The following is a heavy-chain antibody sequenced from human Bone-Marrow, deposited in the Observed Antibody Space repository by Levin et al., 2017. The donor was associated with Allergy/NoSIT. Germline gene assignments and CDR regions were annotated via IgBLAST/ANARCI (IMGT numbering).Heavy chain of an antibody. D-gene: IGHD2-2*01. CDR3: ARDLDCSSTSCSRDNWFDP. CDR2: IWYDGSNK. J-gene: IGHJ5*02. CDR1: GFTFSSYG. V-gene: IGHV3-33*01. Sequence: LTGGSLRLSCAASGFTFSSYGMHWVRQAPGKGLEWVAVIWYDGSNKYYADSVKGRFTISRDNSKNTLYLQMNSLRAEDTAVYYCARDLDCSSTSCSRDNWFDPWGQGTLVTVSS.